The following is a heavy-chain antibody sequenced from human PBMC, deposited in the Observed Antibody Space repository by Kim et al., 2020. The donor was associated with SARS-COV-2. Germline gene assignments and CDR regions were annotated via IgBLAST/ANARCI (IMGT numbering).Heavy chain of an antibody. V-gene: IGHV3-30*18. D-gene: IGHD2-2*01. CDR2: ISYDGSNK. Sequence: GGSLRLSCAASGFTFSSYGMHWVRQAPGKGLEWVAVISYDGSNKYYADSVKGRFTISRDNSKNTLYLQMNSLRAEDTAVYYCAKDSGLSYEPAAVGDGMDVWGQGTTVTVSS. CDR3: AKDSGLSYEPAAVGDGMDV. CDR1: GFTFSSYG. J-gene: IGHJ6*02.